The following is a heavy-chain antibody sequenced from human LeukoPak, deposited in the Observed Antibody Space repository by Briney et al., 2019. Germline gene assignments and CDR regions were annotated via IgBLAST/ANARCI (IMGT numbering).Heavy chain of an antibody. CDR2: INPSGGST. Sequence: GASVKVFCKASGYTFTSYYMHWVRQAPGQGLEWMGIINPSGGSTSYAQKFQGRVTMTRDTSTSTVYMELSSLRSEDTAVYYCASPELYDSSGYYYYGMDVWGQGTTVTVSS. V-gene: IGHV1-46*01. J-gene: IGHJ6*02. CDR1: GYTFTSYY. CDR3: ASPELYDSSGYYYYGMDV. D-gene: IGHD3-22*01.